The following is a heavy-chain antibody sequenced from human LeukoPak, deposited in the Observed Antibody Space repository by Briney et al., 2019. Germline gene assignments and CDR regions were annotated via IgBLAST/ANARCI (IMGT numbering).Heavy chain of an antibody. CDR1: VDSISSSSYY. CDR2: IYYSGST. Sequence: SETLCLTCTLSVDSISSSSYYWGWIRQPPGKGLEWIANIYYSGSTYYNPSLKSPATTSLDTSNNHFSLKLSSETAADTAVFYCGRLNVPGWFDPWGQGTLVTVSS. CDR3: GRLNVPGWFDP. V-gene: IGHV4-39*07. J-gene: IGHJ5*02.